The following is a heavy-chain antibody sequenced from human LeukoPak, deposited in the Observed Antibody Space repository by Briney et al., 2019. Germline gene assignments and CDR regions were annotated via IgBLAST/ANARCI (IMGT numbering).Heavy chain of an antibody. CDR1: GFTFSSYE. Sequence: GGSLRLSCAASGFTFSSYEMNWVRQAPGKGLEWVSYISSSGSTIYYADSVKGRFTISRDNAKNSLYLQMNSLRAEDTAVYYCAREDSLYSGSWADAFDIWGQGTMVTVSS. CDR2: ISSSGSTI. J-gene: IGHJ3*02. V-gene: IGHV3-48*03. CDR3: AREDSLYSGSWADAFDI. D-gene: IGHD6-13*01.